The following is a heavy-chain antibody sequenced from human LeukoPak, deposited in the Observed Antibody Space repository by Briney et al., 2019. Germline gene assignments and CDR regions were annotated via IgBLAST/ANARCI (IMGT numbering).Heavy chain of an antibody. Sequence: SETLSLTCTVSGGSINSGPYYWTWIRQTPEKGLEWIGEMNPSGSTNYNPSLKSRVTISVDTSKNQFSLELSSVTAADTAVYYCARGRQDVTMIVVVMTAVSYYLDVWGKGTTVTVS. V-gene: IGHV4-39*07. CDR2: MNPSGST. CDR1: GGSINSGPYY. D-gene: IGHD3-22*01. CDR3: ARGRQDVTMIVVVMTAVSYYLDV. J-gene: IGHJ6*03.